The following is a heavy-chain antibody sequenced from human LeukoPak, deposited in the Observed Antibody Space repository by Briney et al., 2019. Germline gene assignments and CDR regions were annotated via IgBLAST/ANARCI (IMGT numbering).Heavy chain of an antibody. Sequence: GGSLRLSCAASGFTFSSYGMHWVRQTPGKGREWVAFIRYDGSNKYYADSVKGRFTISRDNSKNTLYLQMNSLRATDTAVYSCAKDVGWLQSGAFDNSGHRTPVTVSS. J-gene: IGHJ4*01. CDR2: IRYDGSNK. D-gene: IGHD5-24*01. V-gene: IGHV3-30*02. CDR3: AKDVGWLQSGAFDN. CDR1: GFTFSSYG.